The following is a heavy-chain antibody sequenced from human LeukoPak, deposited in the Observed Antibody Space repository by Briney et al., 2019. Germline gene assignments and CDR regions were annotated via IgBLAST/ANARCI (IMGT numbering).Heavy chain of an antibody. CDR2: ISSSSSTI. CDR3: AREKIAAAGGVDAFDI. CDR1: GFTFSSYS. D-gene: IGHD6-13*01. Sequence: GGSLRLSCAASGFTFSSYSMNWVRQAPGKGLEWVSYISSSSSTIYYADSVKGRFTISRDNAKNSLYLQMNSLRAEDTAVYYCAREKIAAAGGVDAFDIWGQGTMVTVSS. J-gene: IGHJ3*02. V-gene: IGHV3-48*01.